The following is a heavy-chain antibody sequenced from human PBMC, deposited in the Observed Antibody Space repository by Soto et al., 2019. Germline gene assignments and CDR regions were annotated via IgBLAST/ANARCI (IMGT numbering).Heavy chain of an antibody. Sequence: ETLSLACAVSGGSISSYYWSWIRQPPGKGLEWIGHIYYSGSTNYNPSLKSRVTISVDTSKNQFSLKLSSVTAEDTAVYYCARSSRRSWFDPWGQGTLVTVYS. CDR1: GGSISSYY. D-gene: IGHD4-17*01. CDR3: ARSSRRSWFDP. CDR2: IYYSGST. V-gene: IGHV4-59*01. J-gene: IGHJ5*02.